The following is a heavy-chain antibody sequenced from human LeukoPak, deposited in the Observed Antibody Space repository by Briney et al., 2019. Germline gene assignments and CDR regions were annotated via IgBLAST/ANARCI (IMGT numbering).Heavy chain of an antibody. Sequence: SETLSLTCTVSGGSISSYYWSWIRQPPGKGLEWIGYIYYSGSTNYNPSLKSRVTISVDTSKNQFSLKLSSVTAADTAVYYCARDKGHGSGSYYNDPYYYYGMDVWGKETTVTVSS. CDR1: GGSISSYY. CDR2: IYYSGST. V-gene: IGHV4-59*01. J-gene: IGHJ6*04. CDR3: ARDKGHGSGSYYNDPYYYYGMDV. D-gene: IGHD3-10*01.